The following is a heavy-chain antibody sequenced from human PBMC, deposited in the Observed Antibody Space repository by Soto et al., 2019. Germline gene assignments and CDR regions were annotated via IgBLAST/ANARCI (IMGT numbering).Heavy chain of an antibody. J-gene: IGHJ6*02. CDR2: IYPSGST. Sequence: SETLSLTCAVSGGSISRGAHSWSWIRQPPGKGLEWIGYIYPSGSTYYNASLKSRVNISVDRSKNQFSLKLSSVTAADTAVYYCARGRHDDGGHLGPDYGVDVWGQGTTVTVSS. CDR3: ARGRHDDGGHLGPDYGVDV. V-gene: IGHV4-30-2*01. CDR1: GGSISRGAHS. D-gene: IGHD4-17*01.